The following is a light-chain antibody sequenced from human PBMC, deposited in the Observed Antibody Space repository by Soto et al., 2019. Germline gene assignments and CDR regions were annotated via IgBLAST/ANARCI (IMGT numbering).Light chain of an antibody. Sequence: QSALTQPASVSGSPGQSITISCTGTSSDVGSYTLVSWYQHHPGKAPKLKIYEGSKRPSGVSNRFSGSKSGNTASLTISGLQAEDEADYYCCSYAGSSTWVFGGGTKLTVL. J-gene: IGLJ3*02. V-gene: IGLV2-23*01. CDR2: EGS. CDR3: CSYAGSSTWV. CDR1: SSDVGSYTL.